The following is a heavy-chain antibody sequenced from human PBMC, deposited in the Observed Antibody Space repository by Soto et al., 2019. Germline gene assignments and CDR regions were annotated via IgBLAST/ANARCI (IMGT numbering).Heavy chain of an antibody. CDR2: MNPNSGNT. J-gene: IGHJ4*02. Sequence: QVPLVQSGAEVKKPGASVKVSCKASGYTFTSYDINWVRQATGQGLEWMGWMNPNSGNTGYAQKFQGRVTMTRNTSISTAYMELSSLRSEDTAVYYCAVGRRSNIVATIISYWGQGTLVTVSS. CDR3: AVGRRSNIVATIISY. D-gene: IGHD5-12*01. V-gene: IGHV1-8*01. CDR1: GYTFTSYD.